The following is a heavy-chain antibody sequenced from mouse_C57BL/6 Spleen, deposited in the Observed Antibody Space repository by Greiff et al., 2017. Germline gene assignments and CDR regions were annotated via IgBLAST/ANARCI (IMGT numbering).Heavy chain of an antibody. D-gene: IGHD2-2*01. J-gene: IGHJ4*01. Sequence: QVQLQQPGAELVRPGTSVKLSCKASGYTFTSYWMHWVKQRPGQGLEWIGVIDPSDSYTNYNQKFKGKATLTVDTSSSTAYMQLSSLTSEDSAVYYCERGGLREGYYAMDYWGQGTSVTVSS. CDR2: IDPSDSYT. CDR1: GYTFTSYW. CDR3: ERGGLREGYYAMDY. V-gene: IGHV1-59*01.